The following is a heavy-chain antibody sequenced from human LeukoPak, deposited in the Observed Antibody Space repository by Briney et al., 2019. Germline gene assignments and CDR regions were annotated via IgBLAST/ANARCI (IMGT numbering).Heavy chain of an antibody. CDR3: ARAFDD. Sequence: GGSLRLSCAASGFTFSSYDMNWVRQAPGKGVEWVSHISTSSSIYYADSVKGRFTISRDNAKNSLYLQMNSLRDEDTAIYYCARAFDDWGQGTLVTVSS. J-gene: IGHJ4*02. CDR1: GFTFSSYD. V-gene: IGHV3-48*02. CDR2: ISTSSSI.